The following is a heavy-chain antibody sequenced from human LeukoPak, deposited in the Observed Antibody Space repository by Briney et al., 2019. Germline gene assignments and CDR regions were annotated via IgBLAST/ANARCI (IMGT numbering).Heavy chain of an antibody. D-gene: IGHD3-22*01. Sequence: PGGSLRLSCAASGFTFSSYGMHWVRQAPGKGLEWVAVIRYDGSNKYYADSVKGRFTISRDNSKNTLYLQMNSLRAEDTAVYYCARVGKRRADSSGYYAYYFDYWGQGTLVTVSS. J-gene: IGHJ4*02. CDR1: GFTFSSYG. V-gene: IGHV3-33*01. CDR3: ARVGKRRADSSGYYAYYFDY. CDR2: IRYDGSNK.